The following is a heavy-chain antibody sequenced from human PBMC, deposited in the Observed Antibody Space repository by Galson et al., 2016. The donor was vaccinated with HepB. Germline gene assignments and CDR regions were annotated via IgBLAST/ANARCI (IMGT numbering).Heavy chain of an antibody. CDR3: AGGRGNSYYGMDV. V-gene: IGHV1-3*01. CDR2: INGGNSNI. J-gene: IGHJ6*02. Sequence: SVKVSCKASGFTFTSHVMHWVRQAPGQRPEWMGWINGGNSNIRYSQKFEGRVTITRDTSATTAYMELSSLTSEDTAVYYCAGGRGNSYYGMDVWGQGTTVTVSS. CDR1: GFTFTSHV. D-gene: IGHD4-23*01.